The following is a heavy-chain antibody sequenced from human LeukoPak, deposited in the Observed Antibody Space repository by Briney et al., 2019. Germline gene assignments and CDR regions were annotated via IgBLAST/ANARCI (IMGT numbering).Heavy chain of an antibody. CDR1: GGSFSGYY. CDR2: INHSGST. CDR3: ARGPRRYSGSWLDS. V-gene: IGHV4-34*01. D-gene: IGHD6-13*01. Sequence: SETLSLTCAVYGGSFSGYYWSWIRQPPGKGLEWIGEINHSGSTNYNPSLKSRVTISVDTSKNQFSLKLSSVTAADTAVYYCARGPRRYSGSWLDSWGQGTLVTVSS. J-gene: IGHJ5*01.